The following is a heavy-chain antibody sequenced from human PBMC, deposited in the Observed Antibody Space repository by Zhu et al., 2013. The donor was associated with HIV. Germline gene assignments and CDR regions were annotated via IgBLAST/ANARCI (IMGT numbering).Heavy chain of an antibody. CDR2: INTNTGNT. CDR1: GYTFTNYH. Sequence: HVRLVQSGAEVKKVGASVKVSCKASGYTFTNYHFAWVRQAPGQGLEWIGWINTNTGNTDYTQKFQVRVTMTTDTSTSSAYMELRSLKSDDTAVYYCATDRRDCSTSRCYQWFDPWGQGTLVTVSS. D-gene: IGHD2-8*01. J-gene: IGHJ5*02. CDR3: ATDRRDCSTSRCYQWFDP. V-gene: IGHV1-18*01.